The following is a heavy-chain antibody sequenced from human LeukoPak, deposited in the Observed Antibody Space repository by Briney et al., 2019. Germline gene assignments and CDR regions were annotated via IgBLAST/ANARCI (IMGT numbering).Heavy chain of an antibody. Sequence: GGSLRLSCAASGFTFSSYGMHWVRQAPGKGLEWVAVIWYDGSNEHCADSVKGRFTISRDNSKNTLYLQMNSLRAEDTAVYYCARDHEWGRAYFDYWGQGTLVSVSS. CDR1: GFTFSSYG. CDR2: IWYDGSNE. V-gene: IGHV3-33*01. CDR3: ARDHEWGRAYFDY. D-gene: IGHD1-26*01. J-gene: IGHJ4*02.